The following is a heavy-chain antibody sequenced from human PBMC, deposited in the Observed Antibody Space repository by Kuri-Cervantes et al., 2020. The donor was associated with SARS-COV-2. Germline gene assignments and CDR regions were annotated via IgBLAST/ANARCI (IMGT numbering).Heavy chain of an antibody. CDR1: GFTFGSYT. Sequence: GESLKISCAASGFTFGSYTMSWVRQAPGKGLEWVSAISGSGGSTYYADSVKGRFTISRDNSKNTLYLQMNSLRAEDTAVYYCAPSTGDNGYWGQGTLVTVSS. D-gene: IGHD7-27*01. CDR3: APSTGDNGY. CDR2: ISGSGGST. J-gene: IGHJ4*02. V-gene: IGHV3-23*01.